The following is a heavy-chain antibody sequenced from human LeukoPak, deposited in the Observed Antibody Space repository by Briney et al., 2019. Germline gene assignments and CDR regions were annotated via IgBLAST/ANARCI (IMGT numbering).Heavy chain of an antibody. J-gene: IGHJ4*02. D-gene: IGHD6-13*01. CDR3: ARVIDDSSSWYADY. Sequence: ASVKVSCKASGYTFTSYGISWVRQAPGQGLEWMGWISAYNGNTNYAQKLQGRVTMTTDTSTSTAHMELRSLRSDDTAVYYCARVIDDSSSWYADYWGQGTLVTVSS. CDR2: ISAYNGNT. V-gene: IGHV1-18*01. CDR1: GYTFTSYG.